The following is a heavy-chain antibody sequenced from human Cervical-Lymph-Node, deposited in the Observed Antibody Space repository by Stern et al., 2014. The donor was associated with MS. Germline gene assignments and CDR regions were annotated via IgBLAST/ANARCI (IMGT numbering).Heavy chain of an antibody. CDR1: GYTFTSYD. Sequence: QVQLVQSGAEVKKPGASVKVSCKASGYTFTSYDINWVRQATGQGLEWMGWMNPNRGNTGYAQKFQGRVTMTRNTSISTAYMELSSLRSEDTAVYYCARGHDPYYDFWSGYYGHWFDPWGQGTLVTVSS. CDR3: ARGHDPYYDFWSGYYGHWFDP. D-gene: IGHD3-3*01. CDR2: MNPNRGNT. J-gene: IGHJ5*02. V-gene: IGHV1-8*01.